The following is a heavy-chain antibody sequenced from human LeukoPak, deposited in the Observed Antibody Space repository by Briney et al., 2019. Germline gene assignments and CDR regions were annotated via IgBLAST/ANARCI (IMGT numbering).Heavy chain of an antibody. CDR2: ISGSGGST. J-gene: IGHJ4*02. Sequence: PGGSLRLSCAASGFTFSSYAMSWVRQAPGKGLEWVSAISGSGGSTYYADSVKGRFTISRDNSKNTLYLQMNSLRAEDTAVYYCAKKSSHYYDSSGXLDXWGQGXLVTVS. CDR3: AKKSSHYYDSSGXLDX. D-gene: IGHD3-22*01. CDR1: GFTFSSYA. V-gene: IGHV3-23*01.